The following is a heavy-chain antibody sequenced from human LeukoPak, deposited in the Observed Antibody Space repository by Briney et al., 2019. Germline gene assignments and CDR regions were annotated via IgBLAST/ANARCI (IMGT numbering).Heavy chain of an antibody. CDR3: ARGRPDLSDYVWGSYRYRGLFDY. V-gene: IGHV4-59*08. Sequence: SETLSLTCTVSGGSISSYYWSWIRQPPGKGLEWIGYIYYSGSTNYNPSLKSRVTISVDTSKNQFSLKLSSVTAADTAVYYCARGRPDLSDYVWGSYRYRGLFDYWGQGTLVTVSS. J-gene: IGHJ4*02. CDR1: GGSISSYY. CDR2: IYYSGST. D-gene: IGHD3-16*02.